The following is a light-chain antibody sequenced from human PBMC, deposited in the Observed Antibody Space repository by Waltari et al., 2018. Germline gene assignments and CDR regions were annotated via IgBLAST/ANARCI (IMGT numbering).Light chain of an antibody. Sequence: TGTSSDVGGYNYVSWYQQHPGKAPKLMIYDVSNRPSGVSNRFSGSKSGNTASLTIPGLQAEDEADYYCSSYTSSSTVVFGGGTKLTVL. CDR2: DVS. CDR1: SSDVGGYNY. J-gene: IGLJ2*01. V-gene: IGLV2-14*03. CDR3: SSYTSSSTVV.